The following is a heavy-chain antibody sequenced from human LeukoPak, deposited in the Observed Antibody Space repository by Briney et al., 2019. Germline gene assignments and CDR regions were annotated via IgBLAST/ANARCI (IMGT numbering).Heavy chain of an antibody. J-gene: IGHJ4*02. Sequence: PGGSLRLSCAASGFTFSSYSMNWVRQAPGKGLEWVSSISSSSSYIYYADSVKGRFTISRDNSKHTLYLQMNSLRAEDTAVYCCASAYSSSWYVYWGQGTLVTVSS. CDR3: ASAYSSSWYVY. V-gene: IGHV3-21*04. CDR1: GFTFSSYS. CDR2: ISSSSSYI. D-gene: IGHD6-13*01.